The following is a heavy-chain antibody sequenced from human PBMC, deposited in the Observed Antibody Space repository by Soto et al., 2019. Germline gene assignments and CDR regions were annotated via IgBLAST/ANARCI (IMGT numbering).Heavy chain of an antibody. CDR3: ARDADYVWGSYRRPRAGWFDP. D-gene: IGHD3-16*02. V-gene: IGHV1-2*02. CDR1: GYTFTGYY. J-gene: IGHJ5*02. Sequence: ASVKVSCKASGYTFTGYYMHWVRQAPGQGLEWMGWINPNSGVTNYAQKFQGRVTMTRDTSISTAYMELSRLRSDDTAVYYCARDADYVWGSYRRPRAGWFDPWGQGTLVTVSS. CDR2: INPNSGVT.